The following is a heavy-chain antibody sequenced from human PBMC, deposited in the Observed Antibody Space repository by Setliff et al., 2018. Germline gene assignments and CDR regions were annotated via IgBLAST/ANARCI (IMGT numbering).Heavy chain of an antibody. Sequence: GGSLRLSCAASGFTFSSYAMHWVRQAPGRGLEWVAVISYDGSNKYYADSVKGRFTISRDDGKNSLYLQMNSLRAEDTAVYYCSTKGVPGTGGQGTRVTVSS. V-gene: IGHV3-30*07. D-gene: IGHD1-1*01. CDR1: GFTFSSYA. J-gene: IGHJ4*02. CDR3: STKGVPGT. CDR2: ISYDGSNK.